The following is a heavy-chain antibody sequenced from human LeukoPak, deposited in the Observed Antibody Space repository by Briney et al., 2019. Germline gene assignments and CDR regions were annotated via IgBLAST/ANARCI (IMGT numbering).Heavy chain of an antibody. V-gene: IGHV4-39*01. D-gene: IGHD3-10*01. J-gene: IGHJ4*02. CDR2: IYYNGNT. CDR1: GGSISSGSYY. Sequence: SETLSLTCTVSGGSISSGSYYWGWTRQPPGKGLEWIGAIYYNGNTYYNPSLKSRVSISADTSKNQFSLILRSVTVADTAVYYCARRGDYWGQGILVTVSS. CDR3: ARRGDY.